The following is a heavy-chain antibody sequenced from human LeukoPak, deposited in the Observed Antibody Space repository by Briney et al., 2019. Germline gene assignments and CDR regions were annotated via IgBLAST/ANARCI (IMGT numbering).Heavy chain of an antibody. J-gene: IGHJ5*02. D-gene: IGHD6-6*01. V-gene: IGHV3-23*01. CDR2: VSGTGGRT. Sequence: PGGSLRLSCAASGFTFSTYAMSWVRQAPGKGLEWVSVVSGTGGRTYYADSVKGRFTISRDNSKNTLYLQMNSLRAEDTALYYCVKASSSSPQYNWFDAWGQRTLVTVSS. CDR3: VKASSSSPQYNWFDA. CDR1: GFTFSTYA.